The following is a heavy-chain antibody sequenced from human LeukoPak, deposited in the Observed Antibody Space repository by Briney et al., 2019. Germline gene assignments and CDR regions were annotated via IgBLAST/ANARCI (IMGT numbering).Heavy chain of an antibody. CDR3: ARVKSRYTDY. CDR2: ISSSSSAI. D-gene: IGHD3-16*02. V-gene: IGHV3-48*04. Sequence: GGSLRLSCAASGFTFSSHSMNWVRQAPGKGLEWVSLISSSSSAIYYADSVEGRFTIPRDNAKNSLYLQMNSLRAEDTAVYYCARVKSRYTDYWGQGTLVTVSS. J-gene: IGHJ4*02. CDR1: GFTFSSHS.